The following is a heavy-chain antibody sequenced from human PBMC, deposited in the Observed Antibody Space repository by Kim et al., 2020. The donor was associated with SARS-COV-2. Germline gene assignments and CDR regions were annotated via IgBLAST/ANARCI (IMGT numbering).Heavy chain of an antibody. V-gene: IGHV4-39*01. CDR3: ASRLWFGEMVFHY. D-gene: IGHD3-10*01. Sequence: SETLSLTCTVSGGSISSSSYYWGWIRQPPGKGLEWIGSIYYSGSTYYNPSLKSRVTISVDTSKNQFSLKLSSVTAADTAVYYCASRLWFGEMVFHYWGQGTLVTVSS. J-gene: IGHJ4*02. CDR1: GGSISSSSYY. CDR2: IYYSGST.